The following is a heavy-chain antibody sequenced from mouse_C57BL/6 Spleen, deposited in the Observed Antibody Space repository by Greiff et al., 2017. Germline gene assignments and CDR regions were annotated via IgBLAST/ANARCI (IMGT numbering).Heavy chain of an antibody. CDR2: IHPYSGST. J-gene: IGHJ2*01. CDR3: ARGLQHGYYFDY. D-gene: IGHD2-2*01. Sequence: QVQLQQSGAELVKPGASVKLSCKASGYTFTSYWMHWVKQRPGQGLEWIGMIHPYSGSTNYNEKFKSKATLTVDKSSSTAYMQLSSLTSEDSAVYYCARGLQHGYYFDYGGQGTTLTVSS. CDR1: GYTFTSYW. V-gene: IGHV1-64*01.